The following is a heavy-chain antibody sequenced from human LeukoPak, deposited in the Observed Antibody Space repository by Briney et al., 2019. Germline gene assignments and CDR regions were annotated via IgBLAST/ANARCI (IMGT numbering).Heavy chain of an antibody. CDR1: GYTFIGYY. D-gene: IGHD3-10*01. J-gene: IGHJ4*02. CDR2: TNPNSGDT. Sequence: GASVKVSCKAPGYTFIGYYIHWVRQAPGQGLEWMGWTNPNSGDTNYTQKFQGRVTMTRDTSISTAYMEVNRLRSDDTAVYYCATLGSGSSPFDYWGQGTLVTVSS. V-gene: IGHV1-2*02. CDR3: ATLGSGSSPFDY.